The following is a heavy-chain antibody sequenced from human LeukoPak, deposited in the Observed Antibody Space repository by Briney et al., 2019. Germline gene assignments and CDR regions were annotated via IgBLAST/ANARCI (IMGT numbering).Heavy chain of an antibody. CDR1: GLTVGKNY. D-gene: IGHD3-3*01. V-gene: IGHV3-53*01. Sequence: GGSLRLSCAASGLTVGKNYMSWVRQAPGKGLESVSVIYSGGSTYYADSVRGRFIISRDNSKNTLYLQMDSLRAEDTAVYYCARTDRTGALGRFRMRSDAFDIWGQGTMVTVSS. J-gene: IGHJ3*02. CDR2: IYSGGST. CDR3: ARTDRTGALGRFRMRSDAFDI.